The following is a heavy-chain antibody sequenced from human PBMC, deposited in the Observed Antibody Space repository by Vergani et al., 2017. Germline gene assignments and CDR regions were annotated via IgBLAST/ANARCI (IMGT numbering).Heavy chain of an antibody. CDR3: AKENLQLWLNSVATEHFDY. D-gene: IGHD5-18*01. CDR1: GFTFSSYG. Sequence: QVQLVESGGGVVQPGRSLRLSCAASGFTFSSYGMHWVRQAPGKGLEWVAVIWYDGSNKYYADSVKGRFTISRDNSKNTLYLQMNSLRAEDTAVYYCAKENLQLWLNSVATEHFDYWGQGTLVTVSS. J-gene: IGHJ4*02. CDR2: IWYDGSNK. V-gene: IGHV3-33*06.